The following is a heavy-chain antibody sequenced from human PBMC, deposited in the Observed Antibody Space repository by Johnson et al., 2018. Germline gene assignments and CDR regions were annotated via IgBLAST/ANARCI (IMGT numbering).Heavy chain of an antibody. J-gene: IGHJ6*03. D-gene: IGHD1-1*01. CDR3: ATCERGSYYYCYMDV. CDR1: GFTFSDHY. Sequence: VQLVQSGGGLVQPGGSLRLSCAASGFTFSDHYMDWVRQAPGKGLEWVGRTRNKANSYTTEYAASVNGRFTISRDYSKNSLYLQMNSLKTEDTAVYYCATCERGSYYYCYMDVWGKGTTVTVSS. V-gene: IGHV3-72*01. CDR2: TRNKANSYTT.